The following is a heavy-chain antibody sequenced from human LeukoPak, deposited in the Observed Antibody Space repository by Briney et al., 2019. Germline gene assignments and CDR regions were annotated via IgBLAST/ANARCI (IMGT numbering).Heavy chain of an antibody. CDR2: IGGDGGGT. CDR3: PKDLDYDYSNSYFDY. V-gene: IGHV3-43*02. Sequence: RGSLKLSLSASGFPFYHYAMQWVRQAPGRGLEWVSLIGGDGGGTSYADSVKGRFTISRDNSKNSLYLQMNSLRTEDTALYYFPKDLDYDYSNSYFDYWREGTLVTVSS. CDR1: GFPFYHYA. D-gene: IGHD4-11*01. J-gene: IGHJ4*02.